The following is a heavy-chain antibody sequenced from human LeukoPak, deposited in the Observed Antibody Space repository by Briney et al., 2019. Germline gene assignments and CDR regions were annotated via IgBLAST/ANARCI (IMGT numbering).Heavy chain of an antibody. CDR2: ISSTSSHI. Sequence: KPGGSLRLSCAASGFTFSTYRMNWARQAPGKGLEWVSSISSTSSHIYYADSVKGRFTISRDNAKNSLHLQMNSLRADDSAVYYCVRVTTTYYYDSGGYCDYWGQGTLVTVSS. CDR3: VRVTTTYYYDSGGYCDY. D-gene: IGHD3-22*01. CDR1: GFTFSTYR. J-gene: IGHJ4*02. V-gene: IGHV3-21*01.